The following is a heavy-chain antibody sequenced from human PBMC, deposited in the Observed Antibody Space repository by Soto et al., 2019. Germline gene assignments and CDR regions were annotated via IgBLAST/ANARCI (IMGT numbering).Heavy chain of an antibody. D-gene: IGHD3-10*01. J-gene: IGHJ4*02. Sequence: EVQLVESGGGLVQPGGSLRLSCVASGFTFSDHYMDWVRQAPVKGLEWVGRSKNKADSYTTEYAASVKGRFTISRDGSKNSLFLQMNSLKTEDTAVYYCTVWGSGNDFGAAWGQGILVTVSS. V-gene: IGHV3-72*01. CDR1: GFTFSDHY. CDR2: SKNKADSYTT. CDR3: TVWGSGNDFGAA.